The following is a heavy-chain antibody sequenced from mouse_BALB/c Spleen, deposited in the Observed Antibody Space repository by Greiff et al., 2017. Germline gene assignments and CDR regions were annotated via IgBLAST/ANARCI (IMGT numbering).Heavy chain of an antibody. D-gene: IGHD2-3*01. Sequence: EVHLVESGGGLVQPGGSRKLSCAASGFTFSSFGMHWVRQAPEKGLEWVAYISSGSSTIYYADTVKGRFTISRDNPKNTLFLQMTSLRSEDTAMYYCARGGYSWYFDVWGAGTTVTVSS. V-gene: IGHV5-17*02. CDR3: ARGGYSWYFDV. CDR2: ISSGSSTI. CDR1: GFTFSSFG. J-gene: IGHJ1*01.